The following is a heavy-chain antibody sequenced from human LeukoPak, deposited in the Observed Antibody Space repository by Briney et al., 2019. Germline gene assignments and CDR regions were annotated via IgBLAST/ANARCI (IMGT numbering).Heavy chain of an antibody. CDR2: IYTSGST. D-gene: IGHD1-14*01. CDR1: GGSFSNYY. V-gene: IGHV4-4*07. J-gene: IGHJ6*02. Sequence: SETLSLICTVSGGSFSNYYWSWIRQPAGKGLEWIGRIYTSGSTNYNPSVKSRVTMSVDTSNKQFSMKLTSVTAADTAVYYCARQPPQYYGMDVWGQGTTVTVSS. CDR3: ARQPPQYYGMDV.